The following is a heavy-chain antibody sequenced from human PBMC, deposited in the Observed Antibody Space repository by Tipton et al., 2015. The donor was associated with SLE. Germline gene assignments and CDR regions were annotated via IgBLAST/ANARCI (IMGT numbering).Heavy chain of an antibody. J-gene: IGHJ2*01. Sequence: TLSLTCAVSGYSISSGYYWGWIRQPPGKGLEWIWYVYYSGITNYNPSLKSRVTISVDTSKNQFSLKLSSVTAADTAVYYCARARGSYQGYWYFDLWGRGTLVTVSS. CDR1: GYSISSGYY. CDR3: ARARGSYQGYWYFDL. D-gene: IGHD1-26*01. CDR2: VYYSGIT. V-gene: IGHV4-61*01.